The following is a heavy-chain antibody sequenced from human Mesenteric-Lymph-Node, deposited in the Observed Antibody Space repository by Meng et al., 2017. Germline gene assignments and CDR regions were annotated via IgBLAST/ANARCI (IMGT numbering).Heavy chain of an antibody. J-gene: IGHJ1*01. CDR1: GYIFTSYG. CDR2: ISAENGNT. CDR3: ASHSSGWSSEYFQH. Sequence: CGGGWKMGGASVKVSCKVSGYIFTSYGISWVRQASGRGLGWMGWISAENGNTNCAQKLQGRGTMTTDTATSTAYMELRSMRSSDTVMYYCASHSSGWSSEYFQHWGQGTLVTVSS. V-gene: IGHV1-18*01. D-gene: IGHD6-19*01.